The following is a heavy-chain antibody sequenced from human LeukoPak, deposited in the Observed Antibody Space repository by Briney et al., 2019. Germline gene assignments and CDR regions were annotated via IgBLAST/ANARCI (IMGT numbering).Heavy chain of an antibody. D-gene: IGHD3-22*01. CDR2: MSIIGGST. J-gene: IGHJ3*01. V-gene: IGHV3-23*01. CDR1: GFSFSTYA. CDR3: AKDLYHDGSGWGALDV. Sequence: GGSLRLSCAASGFSFSTYAMSWVRQAPGKGVEWVSTMSIIGGSTYYADSVKGRFTISRDNSKNTLYLQMNSLRAEDTAVYFCAKDLYHDGSGWGALDVWGQGTMVTVSS.